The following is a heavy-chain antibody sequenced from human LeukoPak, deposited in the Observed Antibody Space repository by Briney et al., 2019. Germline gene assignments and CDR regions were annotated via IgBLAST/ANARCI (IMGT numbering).Heavy chain of an antibody. CDR2: VYYTGST. D-gene: IGHD6-19*01. CDR1: GGSISSGGYY. Sequence: PSETLSLTCTVSGGSISSGGYYWSWIRQPPGKGLEWIGYVYYTGSTFYSPSLKSRVIVSVDTSKNQFSLKLSSVTAADTAVYYCSGYGGAVADDAFDIWGQGTMVTVSS. CDR3: SGYGGAVADDAFDI. J-gene: IGHJ3*02. V-gene: IGHV4-31*03.